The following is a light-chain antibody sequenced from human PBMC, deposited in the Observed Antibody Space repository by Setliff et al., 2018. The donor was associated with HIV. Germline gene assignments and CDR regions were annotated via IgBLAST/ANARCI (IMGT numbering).Light chain of an antibody. CDR2: EVS. J-gene: IGLJ1*01. V-gene: IGLV2-14*01. Sequence: QSALTQPASVSGSPGQSITMSCTGTSSDVGGYNYVSWYQQHPGKAPKLIIYEVSNRPSGVSNRFSGSKSGNTASLTISGLQAEDEADYYCSSYTRTTDYVFGTGTKVTVL. CDR1: SSDVGGYNY. CDR3: SSYTRTTDYV.